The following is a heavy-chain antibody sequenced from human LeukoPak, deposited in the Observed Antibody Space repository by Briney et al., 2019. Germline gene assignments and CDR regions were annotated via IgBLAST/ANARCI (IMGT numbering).Heavy chain of an antibody. Sequence: SETLSLTCAVCGGSFSGYYWSWIRQPPGKGLEWIGEINHSGSTNYNPSLKSRVTISVDTSKNQFSLKLSSVTAADTAVYYCARVLDSSGYYYGFDPWGQGTLVTVSS. CDR3: ARVLDSSGYYYGFDP. V-gene: IGHV4-34*01. CDR1: GGSFSGYY. CDR2: INHSGST. D-gene: IGHD3-22*01. J-gene: IGHJ5*02.